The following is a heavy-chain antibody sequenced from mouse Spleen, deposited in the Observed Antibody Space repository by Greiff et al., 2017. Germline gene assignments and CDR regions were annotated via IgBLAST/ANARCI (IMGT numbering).Heavy chain of an antibody. CDR3: ARMDYYGSSYGFAY. J-gene: IGHJ3*01. V-gene: IGHV1-18*01. CDR1: GYTFTDYN. D-gene: IGHD1-1*01. CDR2: INPNNGGT. Sequence: VQLQQSGPELVKPGASVKIPCKASGYTFTDYNMDWVKQSHGKSLEWIGDINPNNGGTIYNQKFKGKATSTVDKSSSTAYMELRSLTSEDTAVYYCARMDYYGSSYGFAYWGQGTLFTVSA.